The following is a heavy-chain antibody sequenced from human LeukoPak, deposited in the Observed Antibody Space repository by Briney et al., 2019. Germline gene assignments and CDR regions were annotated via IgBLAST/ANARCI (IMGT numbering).Heavy chain of an antibody. CDR1: GYTFSSYG. J-gene: IGHJ4*02. Sequence: ASVKVPCKASGYTFSSYGISWVRQAPGQGLEWMGWISAYNGNTNRAQKLQGRVTMTTGTSTSTAYMELRSLRSDDTAVYYCARANTGYCSGGSCYELDYWGQGTLVTVSS. V-gene: IGHV1-18*01. CDR2: ISAYNGNT. CDR3: ARANTGYCSGGSCYELDY. D-gene: IGHD2-15*01.